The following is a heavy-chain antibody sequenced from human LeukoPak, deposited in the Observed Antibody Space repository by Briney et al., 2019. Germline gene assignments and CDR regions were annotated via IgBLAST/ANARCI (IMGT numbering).Heavy chain of an antibody. V-gene: IGHV3-30*18. Sequence: GGSLRLSCAASGFTFSSYNIHWVRQAPGKGLEWVTVVSSDGRIQYYEDSVKGRFTTSRDNSKSTVHLQMNSLRAEDTAVYYCAKYFSGSFDYWGQGTLVTVSS. CDR1: GFTFSSYN. J-gene: IGHJ4*02. CDR2: VSSDGRIQ. D-gene: IGHD2-15*01. CDR3: AKYFSGSFDY.